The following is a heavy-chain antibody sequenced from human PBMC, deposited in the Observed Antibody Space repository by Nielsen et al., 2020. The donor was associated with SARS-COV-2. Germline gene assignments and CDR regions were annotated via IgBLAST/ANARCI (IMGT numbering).Heavy chain of an antibody. D-gene: IGHD5-12*01. J-gene: IGHJ5*02. CDR3: ARDSMSGYSGYDRFDP. V-gene: IGHV4-30-4*01. CDR2: IYYSGTT. Sequence: WIRQPPGKGLEWIGYIYYSGTTYYNPSLESRLTMSVDTSKNQFSLRLDSVTAADTAVYYCARDSMSGYSGYDRFDPWGQGTLVTVSS.